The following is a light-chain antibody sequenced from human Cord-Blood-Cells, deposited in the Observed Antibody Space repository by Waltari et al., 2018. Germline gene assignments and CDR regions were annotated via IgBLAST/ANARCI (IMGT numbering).Light chain of an antibody. CDR3: SSYTSSSTV. J-gene: IGLJ3*02. V-gene: IGLV2-14*03. CDR1: SSDVGGYNS. CDR2: DVS. Sequence: QSALTQPASVSGSPGQSITISCTGTSSDVGGYNSVSWYQQHPGKAPTLMIYDVSNRPSGVSNRFSGSKSGNTAALTISGLQAEDEADYYGSSYTSSSTVFGGGTKLTVL.